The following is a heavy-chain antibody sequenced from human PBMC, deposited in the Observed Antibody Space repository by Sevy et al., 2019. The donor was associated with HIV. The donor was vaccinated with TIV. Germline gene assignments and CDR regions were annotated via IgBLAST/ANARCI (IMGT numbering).Heavy chain of an antibody. CDR2: IIPMSGTA. J-gene: IGHJ5*02. Sequence: ASVKVSCKASGGDFNSNVITWVRQAPGQGLEWMGGIIPMSGTAKYAQKFQDRVTITADESTTTTYMELSSLRSEDTAVYFCATVVDTLRFCYSTSCYFNWFDPWGQGTLVTVSS. CDR3: ATVVDTLRFCYSTSCYFNWFDP. V-gene: IGHV1-69*13. CDR1: GGDFNSNV. D-gene: IGHD3-3*01.